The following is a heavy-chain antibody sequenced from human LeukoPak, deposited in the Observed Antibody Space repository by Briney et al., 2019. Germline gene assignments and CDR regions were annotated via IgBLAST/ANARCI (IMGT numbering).Heavy chain of an antibody. J-gene: IGHJ4*02. D-gene: IGHD5-12*01. CDR3: ARDREVATRVYYFDY. Sequence: SETLSLTCAVYGGSFSGYYWSWIRQPPGKGLEWIGEINHSGSTNYNPSLKSRVTISVDTSKNQFSLKLSSVTAADTAVYYCARDREVATRVYYFDYWGQGTLVTVSS. CDR1: GGSFSGYY. V-gene: IGHV4-34*01. CDR2: INHSGST.